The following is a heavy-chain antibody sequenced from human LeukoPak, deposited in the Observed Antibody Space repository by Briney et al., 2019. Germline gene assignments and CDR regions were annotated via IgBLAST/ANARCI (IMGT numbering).Heavy chain of an antibody. J-gene: IGHJ6*03. Sequence: GGSLRLSCAASGFTFNGFWMSWVRQAPGKGLEWVANIKQDGSDIYYLGPVRGRFTISRDNAMNSLYLQMNSLRAEDTAVYYCTRDALYGDPSYYYMDVWGKGTTVTVSS. D-gene: IGHD4-17*01. V-gene: IGHV3-7*01. CDR1: GFTFNGFW. CDR2: IKQDGSDI. CDR3: TRDALYGDPSYYYMDV.